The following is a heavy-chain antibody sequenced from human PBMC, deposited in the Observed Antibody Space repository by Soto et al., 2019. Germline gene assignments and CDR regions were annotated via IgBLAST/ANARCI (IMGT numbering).Heavy chain of an antibody. CDR3: VRVQSKGAGINYRGYHYYGMDV. Sequence: QVHLVESGGGVVQPGRSLRLSCAASGFTFSTYAMHWVRQAPGKGLEWVAVISYDGSYKYYADSVKGRFTISRDNSKNVLYRQVNSLGAEETAVYYCVRVQSKGAGINYRGYHYYGMDVWGQGTTVTVSS. D-gene: IGHD4-4*01. CDR2: ISYDGSYK. V-gene: IGHV3-30*04. J-gene: IGHJ6*02. CDR1: GFTFSTYA.